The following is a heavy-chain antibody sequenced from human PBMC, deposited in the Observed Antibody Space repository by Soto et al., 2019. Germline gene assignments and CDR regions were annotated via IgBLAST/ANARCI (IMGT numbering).Heavy chain of an antibody. CDR1: GYTFTSYG. J-gene: IGHJ3*02. Sequence: ASVKVSCKASGYTFTSYGISWVRQAPGQGLEWMGWISAYNCNTNYAQKLQGRVTMTTDTSTSTAYMELRSLRSDDTAVYYCARVLGYDFWSGYPDAFDIWGQGTMVTVSS. CDR3: ARVLGYDFWSGYPDAFDI. D-gene: IGHD3-3*01. V-gene: IGHV1-18*01. CDR2: ISAYNCNT.